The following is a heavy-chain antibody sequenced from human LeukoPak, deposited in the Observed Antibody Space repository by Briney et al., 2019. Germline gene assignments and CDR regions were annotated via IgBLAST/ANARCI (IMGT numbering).Heavy chain of an antibody. V-gene: IGHV1-69*01. Sequence: VASVNVSCKASGGTFSSYAISWVRQAPGQGLEWMGGIIPIFGTANYAQKFQGRVTITADESTSTAYMELSSLRSEDTAVYYCARRGYYGSGSYYPTLYYYYGMDVWGQGTTVTVSS. CDR3: ARRGYYGSGSYYPTLYYYYGMDV. CDR2: IIPIFGTA. J-gene: IGHJ6*02. D-gene: IGHD3-10*01. CDR1: GGTFSSYA.